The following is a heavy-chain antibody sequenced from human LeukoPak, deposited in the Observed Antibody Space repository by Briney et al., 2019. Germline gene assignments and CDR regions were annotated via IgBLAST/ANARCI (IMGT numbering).Heavy chain of an antibody. Sequence: GGSLRLSCAASGFTFSDYYMSWIRQAPGKGLEWVSYISSSGSTIYYADSVKGRFTISRDNAKNSLYLQMNSLTAEDTAVYYCAGAGYSSSWYLQHWGQGTLVTVSS. V-gene: IGHV3-11*04. J-gene: IGHJ1*01. CDR2: ISSSGSTI. D-gene: IGHD6-13*01. CDR1: GFTFSDYY. CDR3: AGAGYSSSWYLQH.